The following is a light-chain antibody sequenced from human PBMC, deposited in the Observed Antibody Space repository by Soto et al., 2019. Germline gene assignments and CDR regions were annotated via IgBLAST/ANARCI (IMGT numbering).Light chain of an antibody. CDR3: QTWGTGIRV. V-gene: IGLV4-69*01. CDR2: VNSDGSH. CDR1: SGHSSYA. J-gene: IGLJ3*02. Sequence: QPVLTQSPSASASLGASVKLTCTLSSGHSSYAIAWHQQQPEKGPRYLRKVNSDGSHSKGDGIPDRFSGSSSGAERYLTISSLQSEDEADYYCQTWGTGIRVFGGGTKLTVL.